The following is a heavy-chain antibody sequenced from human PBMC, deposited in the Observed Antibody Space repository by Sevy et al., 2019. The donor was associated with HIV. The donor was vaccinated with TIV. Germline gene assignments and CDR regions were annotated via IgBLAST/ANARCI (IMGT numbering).Heavy chain of an antibody. D-gene: IGHD1-26*01. Sequence: GGSLRLSCAASGFTFSSYSMNWVRQAPGKGLEWVSYISSSSSTIYYADSVKGRFTISRDNAKNSLYLQMNGLRDEDTAVYYCASVYSGSYWGAYWGQGTLVTVSS. CDR3: ASVYSGSYWGAY. V-gene: IGHV3-48*02. J-gene: IGHJ4*02. CDR1: GFTFSSYS. CDR2: ISSSSSTI.